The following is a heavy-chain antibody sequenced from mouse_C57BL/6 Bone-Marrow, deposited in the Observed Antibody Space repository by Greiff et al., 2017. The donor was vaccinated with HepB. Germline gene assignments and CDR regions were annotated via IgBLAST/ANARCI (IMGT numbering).Heavy chain of an antibody. V-gene: IGHV5-16*01. Sequence: EVKLVESEGGLVQPGSSMKLSCTASGFTFSDYYMAWVRQVPEKGLEWVANINYDGSSTYYLDSLKSRFIISRDTAKNILYLQMSSLKSEDTATYYCARGGGTTVVGYYFDYWGQGTTLTVSS. D-gene: IGHD1-1*01. CDR2: INYDGSST. CDR1: GFTFSDYY. J-gene: IGHJ2*01. CDR3: ARGGGTTVVGYYFDY.